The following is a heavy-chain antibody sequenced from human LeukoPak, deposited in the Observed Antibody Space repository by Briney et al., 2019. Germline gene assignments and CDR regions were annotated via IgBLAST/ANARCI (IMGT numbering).Heavy chain of an antibody. CDR3: ARGRKIYYYGMDV. J-gene: IGHJ6*02. CDR1: GGSISGYY. Sequence: PSETLSLTCTVSGGSISGYYWSWIRQPPGKGLEWIWDIYYSGSTNYNPSLKSRVTISVDTSKNQFSLKLSSVTAADTAVYYCARGRKIYYYGMDVWGQGTTVTVSS. CDR2: IYYSGST. V-gene: IGHV4-59*01.